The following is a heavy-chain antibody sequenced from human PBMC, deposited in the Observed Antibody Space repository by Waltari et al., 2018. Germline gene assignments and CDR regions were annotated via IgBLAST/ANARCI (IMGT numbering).Heavy chain of an antibody. CDR3: ARRVSTKGAFEV. V-gene: IGHV1-69*02. D-gene: IGHD5-12*01. CDR2: IIPMPGIT. J-gene: IGHJ3*01. Sequence: QVQLVQSGAEVKQPGSSVKVSCHSSGGPFSSVGLHWLRQAPGQGLEWMGKIIPMPGITDYEQKFQGRLRITADRSTTTGYMELRSLGSEDTAIYYCARRVSTKGAFEVWGRGTLVTVSP. CDR1: GGPFSSVG.